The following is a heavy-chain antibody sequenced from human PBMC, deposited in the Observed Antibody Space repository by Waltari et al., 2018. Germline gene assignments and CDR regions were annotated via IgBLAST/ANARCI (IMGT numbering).Heavy chain of an antibody. D-gene: IGHD3-3*01. J-gene: IGHJ6*03. CDR1: GGSISSYY. V-gene: IGHV4-4*07. CDR2: INPSGTT. Sequence: QVQLQESGPGLVKPSETLSLTCTVSGGSISSYYWSWIRQPAGKGLELIVRINPSGTTNYNPSLQSRVTMSVDTSKNQFSLKLSSVTAADTAVYYCARAGYESSYYYYYMDVWGKGTTVTVSS. CDR3: ARAGYESSYYYYYMDV.